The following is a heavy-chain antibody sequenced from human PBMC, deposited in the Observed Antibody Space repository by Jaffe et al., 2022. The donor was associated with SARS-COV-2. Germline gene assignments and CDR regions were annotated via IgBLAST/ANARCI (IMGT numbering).Heavy chain of an antibody. CDR1: GYRFNTYG. Sequence: QVQLVQSGAEVKKPGASVRVSCRASGYRFNTYGISWVRQAPGQGLEWMGWISAYNDDTKYAQKLRGRVTMTTNTSTTTAYMDLRSLTSDDTAIYYCARWIDPRRSNYGMDVWGQGTTVTVSS. CDR3: ARWIDPRRSNYGMDV. J-gene: IGHJ6*02. D-gene: IGHD5-12*01. CDR2: ISAYNDDT. V-gene: IGHV1-18*01.